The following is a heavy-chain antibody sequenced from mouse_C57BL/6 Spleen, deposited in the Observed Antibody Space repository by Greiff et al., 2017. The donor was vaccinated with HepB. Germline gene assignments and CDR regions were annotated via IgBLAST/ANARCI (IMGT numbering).Heavy chain of an antibody. D-gene: IGHD1-1*01. CDR1: GYTFTSYW. J-gene: IGHJ2*01. CDR3: ARDITTVVGNFDY. Sequence: QVQLKQPGAELVKPGASVKLSCKASGYTFTSYWMHWVKQRPGRGLEWIGRIDPNSGGTKYNEKFKSKATLTVDKPSSTAYMQLSSLTSEDSAVYYCARDITTVVGNFDYWGQGTTLTVSS. CDR2: IDPNSGGT. V-gene: IGHV1-72*01.